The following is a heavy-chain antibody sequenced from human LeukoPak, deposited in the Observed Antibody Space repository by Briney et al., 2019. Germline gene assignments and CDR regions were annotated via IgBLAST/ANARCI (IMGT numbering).Heavy chain of an antibody. Sequence: SETLSLTCAVYGGSFSHVYWNWIRQPPGKELEWIGEINERGNTNYNPSLRSRVSISVDTSKKEFSLALNYVTAADTAVYYCARAGGGSYHYYYYMDVWGKGTTVTVSS. V-gene: IGHV4-34*01. CDR2: INERGNT. CDR3: ARAGGGSYHYYYYMDV. J-gene: IGHJ6*03. CDR1: GGSFSHVY. D-gene: IGHD1-26*01.